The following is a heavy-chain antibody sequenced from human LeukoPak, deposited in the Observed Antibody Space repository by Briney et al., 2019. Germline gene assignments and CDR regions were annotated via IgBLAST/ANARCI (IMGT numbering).Heavy chain of an antibody. D-gene: IGHD3-22*01. CDR1: GGSISSGSYY. Sequence: PSETLSLTCTVSGGSISSGSYYWSWIRQPAGKGLEWIGRIYTSGSTNYNPSLKSRVTMSVDTSKNQFSLKLSSVTAADTAIYFCARDRNYDHAFDIWGQGTMVTVSS. CDR2: IYTSGST. CDR3: ARDRNYDHAFDI. V-gene: IGHV4-61*02. J-gene: IGHJ3*02.